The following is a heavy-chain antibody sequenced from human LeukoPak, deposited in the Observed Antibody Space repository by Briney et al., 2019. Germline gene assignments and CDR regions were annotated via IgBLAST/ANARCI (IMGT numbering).Heavy chain of an antibody. CDR2: IWYGGSNK. V-gene: IGHV3-33*08. CDR3: ARGRYYYGSGSYYLPRNAFDI. CDR1: GFTFSSYG. J-gene: IGHJ3*02. D-gene: IGHD3-10*01. Sequence: GGSLRLSCAASGFTFSSYGMHWVRQAPGKGLEWVAVIWYGGSNKYYADSVKGRFTISRDNSKNTLYLQMNSLRAEDTAVYYCARGRYYYGSGSYYLPRNAFDIWGQGTMVTVSS.